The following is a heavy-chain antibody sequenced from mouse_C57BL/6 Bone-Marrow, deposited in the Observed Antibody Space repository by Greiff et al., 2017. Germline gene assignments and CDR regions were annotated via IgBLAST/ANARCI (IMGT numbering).Heavy chain of an antibody. V-gene: IGHV1-81*01. CDR3: ARYRYYGDSDY. CDR1: GYTFTSYG. D-gene: IGHD1-1*01. CDR2: IYPRSGNT. Sequence: QVQLQQSGAELARPGASVKLSCKASGYTFTSYGISWVKQRTGQGLEWIGEIYPRSGNTYYNEKFKGKATLTADKSSSTAYMDLRSLTSEDAAVYFCARYRYYGDSDYWCRGTRLTVS. J-gene: IGHJ2*03.